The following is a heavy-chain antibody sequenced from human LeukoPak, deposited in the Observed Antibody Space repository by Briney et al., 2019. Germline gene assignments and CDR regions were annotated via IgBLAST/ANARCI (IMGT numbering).Heavy chain of an antibody. D-gene: IGHD6-19*01. CDR1: GFTFSSYA. J-gene: IGHJ4*02. CDR2: INGSGGST. CDR3: AKDLAVAEYYFDY. Sequence: GGSLRLSCAASGFTFSSYAMSWVRQAPGKGLEWVSAINGSGGSTYYADSVKGRFTISRDNSKNTLYLQMNSLRAEDTAVYYCAKDLAVAEYYFDYWGQGTLVTVSS. V-gene: IGHV3-23*01.